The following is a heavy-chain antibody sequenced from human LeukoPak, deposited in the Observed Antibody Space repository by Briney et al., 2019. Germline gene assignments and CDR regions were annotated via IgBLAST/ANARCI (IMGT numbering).Heavy chain of an antibody. CDR1: GFTFSSYW. Sequence: RGSLRLTCAASGFTFSSYWMHWARQAPGKGLVWVSRINTDGGCTSHADSVKGRFTISRDNAENTLYLQMNSLRAEDTAVYYCARDLAGSGSLSDYWGQGTLVTVSS. J-gene: IGHJ4*02. V-gene: IGHV3-74*01. D-gene: IGHD3-10*01. CDR2: INTDGGCT. CDR3: ARDLAGSGSLSDY.